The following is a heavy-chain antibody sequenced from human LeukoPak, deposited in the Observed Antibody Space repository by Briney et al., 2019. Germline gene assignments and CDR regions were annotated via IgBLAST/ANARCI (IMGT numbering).Heavy chain of an antibody. CDR2: INHSGST. V-gene: IGHV4-34*01. D-gene: IGHD3-10*01. Sequence: PSETLSLTCAVYGGSLSGYYWSWIRQPPGKGLEWIGEINHSGSTNYNPSLKSRVTISVDTSKNQFSLKLSSVTAADTAVYYCARGSTVLLWFGELNNWFDPWGQGTLVTVSS. CDR3: ARGSTVLLWFGELNNWFDP. CDR1: GGSLSGYY. J-gene: IGHJ5*02.